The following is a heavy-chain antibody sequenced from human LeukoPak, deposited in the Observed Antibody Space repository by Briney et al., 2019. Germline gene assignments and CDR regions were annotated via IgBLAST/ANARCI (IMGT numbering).Heavy chain of an antibody. D-gene: IGHD5-24*01. CDR3: ARDRDRHGYNYDGFDI. CDR1: GGSISTYY. CDR2: INYGGST. V-gene: IGHV4-59*01. Sequence: PSETLSLTCTVSGGSISTYYWSWIRQPPGKGLEWIGDINYGGSTNYNPSLKSRVTISVDTSKNQFSLKLSSVTAADTAVYYCARDRDRHGYNYDGFDIWGQGTMVTVSS. J-gene: IGHJ3*02.